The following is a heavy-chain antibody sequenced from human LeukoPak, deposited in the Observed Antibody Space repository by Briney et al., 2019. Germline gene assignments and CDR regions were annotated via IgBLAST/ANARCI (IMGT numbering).Heavy chain of an antibody. D-gene: IGHD1-1*01. CDR2: ISTSSTYI. V-gene: IGHV3-21*01. CDR1: GFTFSSYS. Sequence: GSLRLSCAASGFTFSSYSMNWVRQAPGKGLEWVSSISTSSTYIYYADSVKGRFTISRDNAKNSLYLQMNSLRAEDTAVYYCARLPLTAREHFDYWGQGTLVTVSS. CDR3: ARLPLTAREHFDY. J-gene: IGHJ4*02.